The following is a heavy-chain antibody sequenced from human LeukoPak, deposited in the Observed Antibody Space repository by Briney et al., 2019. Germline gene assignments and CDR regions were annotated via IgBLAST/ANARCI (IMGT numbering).Heavy chain of an antibody. CDR2: VHHGGNT. J-gene: IGHJ4*02. CDR1: GFSISSGYL. CDR3: VRVNGFHHFDY. V-gene: IGHV4-38-2*02. D-gene: IGHD2-8*01. Sequence: PSETLSLTCTVSGFSISSGYLWGWIRQPPGKGLQWIATVHHGGNTYYNPSLESRLTTSMDTSKNQFSLNLKSVTAADTAIYYCVRVNGFHHFDYWGQGTPVTVFS.